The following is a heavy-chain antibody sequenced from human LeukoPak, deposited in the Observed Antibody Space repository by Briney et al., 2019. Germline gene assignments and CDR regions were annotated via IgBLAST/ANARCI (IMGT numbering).Heavy chain of an antibody. CDR2: IITIFGTA. Sequence: GASVKVSCKASGGTFSSYAISWVRQAPGQGLEWMGGIITIFGTANYAQKFQGRVTITTDESTSTAYMELSSLRSEDTAVYYCARGGNWNLDAFDIWGQGTMVTVSS. D-gene: IGHD1-20*01. J-gene: IGHJ3*02. CDR1: GGTFSSYA. V-gene: IGHV1-69*05. CDR3: ARGGNWNLDAFDI.